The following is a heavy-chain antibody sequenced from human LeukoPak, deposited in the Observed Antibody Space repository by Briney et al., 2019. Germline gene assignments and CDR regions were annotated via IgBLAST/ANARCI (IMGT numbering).Heavy chain of an antibody. CDR3: ASGYCSGGSCYSRHFFDY. CDR1: GFTFSSYS. V-gene: IGHV3-21*01. CDR2: ISSSSSYI. D-gene: IGHD2-15*01. J-gene: IGHJ4*02. Sequence: PGGSLRLSCAASGFTFSSYSMNWVRQAPGKGLEWVSSISSSSSYIYYADSVKGRFTISRDNAKNSLYLQMNSLRAEDTAVYYCASGYCSGGSCYSRHFFDYWGQGTLVPVSS.